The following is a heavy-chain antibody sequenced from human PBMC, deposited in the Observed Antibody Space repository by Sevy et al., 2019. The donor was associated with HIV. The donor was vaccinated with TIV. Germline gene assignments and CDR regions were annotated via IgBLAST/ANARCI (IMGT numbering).Heavy chain of an antibody. J-gene: IGHJ4*02. V-gene: IGHV1-18*01. D-gene: IGHD2-21*02. CDR2: ISAYNGNT. CDR3: ARDLGGYGGNSIDY. Sequence: ASVKVSCKASGYTFTSYGISWVRQAPGQGLEWMGWISAYNGNTNYAQKLQGRVTMTTDTSTSTAYMELRSLRSDDAAVYYCARDLGGYGGNSIDYWGQGTLVTVSS. CDR1: GYTFTSYG.